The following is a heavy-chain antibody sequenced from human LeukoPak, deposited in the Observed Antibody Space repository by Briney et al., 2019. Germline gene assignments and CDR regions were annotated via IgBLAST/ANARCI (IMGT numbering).Heavy chain of an antibody. D-gene: IGHD3-16*01. CDR2: IGGGGGTT. Sequence: LPGGSLRLSCAASGFTFSSYGMTWVRQAPGKGLEWVSAIGGGGGTTYFADSVKGRFTISRDNSQSTLYLQMNSLRAEDTALYYCAKTAGNWGSASFDIWGQGTMVTVSS. CDR3: AKTAGNWGSASFDI. CDR1: GFTFSSYG. V-gene: IGHV3-23*01. J-gene: IGHJ3*02.